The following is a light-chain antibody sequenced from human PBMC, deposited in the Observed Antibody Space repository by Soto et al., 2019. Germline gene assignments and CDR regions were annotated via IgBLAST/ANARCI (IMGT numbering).Light chain of an antibody. CDR1: QSVGSN. V-gene: IGKV3-15*01. J-gene: IGKJ4*01. CDR2: GAP. Sequence: IVMTQSPATLSVSPGERATRSCRASQSVGSNLAWYQQTPGQAPRLLMYGAPTRAAGLPARFSGSGSGTEFTLTISSLQSEDVAVYYCQQYNNWPLTFGGGTQVEIK. CDR3: QQYNNWPLT.